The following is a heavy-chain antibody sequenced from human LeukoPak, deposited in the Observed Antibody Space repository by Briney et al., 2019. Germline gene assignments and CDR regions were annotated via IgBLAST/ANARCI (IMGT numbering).Heavy chain of an antibody. J-gene: IGHJ4*02. CDR3: ARDQNEYYFDY. Sequence: GGSLRLSCAASGFTFNRFSMNWVRQAPGKGLEWLTVISSDGSKKYYADSVMGRFTISRDNSKNTVYLQMNYLRVEDAAMYYCARDQNEYYFDYWGQGTVVTVSS. D-gene: IGHD2/OR15-2a*01. CDR1: GFTFNRFS. V-gene: IGHV3-30*04. CDR2: ISSDGSKK.